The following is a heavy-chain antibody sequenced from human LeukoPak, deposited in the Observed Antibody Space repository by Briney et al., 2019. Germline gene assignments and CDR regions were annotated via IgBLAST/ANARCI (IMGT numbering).Heavy chain of an antibody. D-gene: IGHD6-13*01. CDR2: ISYDGSYK. Sequence: GGSLRLSCAASGFTFSNYGMHWVRQAPGKGLEWVAFISYDGSYKYCADSVKGRFTISRDNSKNTLYLQMNSLRAEDTAVYYCAKDPRRYSRTGGYFDYWGQGTLVTVSS. CDR3: AKDPRRYSRTGGYFDY. CDR1: GFTFSNYG. V-gene: IGHV3-30*18. J-gene: IGHJ4*02.